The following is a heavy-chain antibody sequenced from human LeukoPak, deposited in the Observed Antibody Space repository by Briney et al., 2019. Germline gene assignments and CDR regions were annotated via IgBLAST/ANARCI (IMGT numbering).Heavy chain of an antibody. CDR2: IYYSGST. Sequence: SETLSLTCTVSGGSISSYYWSWIRQPPGKGLEWIGYIYYSGSTNYNPSLKSRVTISVDTSKNQFSLKLSSVTAADTAVYYCARDPKYSSSSWGQGTLVTVSS. J-gene: IGHJ4*02. CDR1: GGSISSYY. V-gene: IGHV4-59*01. CDR3: ARDPKYSSSS. D-gene: IGHD6-13*01.